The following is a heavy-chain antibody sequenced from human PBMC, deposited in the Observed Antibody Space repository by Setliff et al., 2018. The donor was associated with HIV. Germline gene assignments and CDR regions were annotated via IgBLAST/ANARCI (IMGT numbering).Heavy chain of an antibody. D-gene: IGHD3-16*01. J-gene: IGHJ4*02. V-gene: IGHV4-39*01. CDR3: ARRTLITGYDY. CDR2: LYYSGTT. CDR1: GGSISSSSYY. Sequence: SETLSLTCTLSGGSISSSSYYWGWIRQPPGKGLEWIGSLYYSGTTYYNPSLKSRLTISVDTSKNQFSLKLSSVTAADTAVYYCARRTLITGYDYWGQGTLVTVSS.